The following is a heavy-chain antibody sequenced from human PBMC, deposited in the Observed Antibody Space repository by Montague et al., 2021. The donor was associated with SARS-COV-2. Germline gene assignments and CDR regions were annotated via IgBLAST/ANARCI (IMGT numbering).Heavy chain of an antibody. CDR3: ARDLSYGDYNYYYGMDV. CDR1: GFTFSSYW. J-gene: IGHJ6*02. V-gene: IGHV3-7*03. Sequence: SLRLSCAASGFTFSSYWMSWVRQVPGKGLEWVANIKQDGSEKYYVDSVKGRFTISRDNAKNSLYLQMNSLRAEDTAVYYCARDLSYGDYNYYYGMDVWGQGTTVTVSS. D-gene: IGHD4-17*01. CDR2: IKQDGSEK.